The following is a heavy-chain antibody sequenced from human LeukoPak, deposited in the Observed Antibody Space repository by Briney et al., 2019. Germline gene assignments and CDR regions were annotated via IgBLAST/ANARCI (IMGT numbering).Heavy chain of an antibody. CDR1: GFTFSNYA. J-gene: IGHJ3*02. D-gene: IGHD6-19*01. Sequence: GGSLRHSCAASGFTFSNYAMSWVPQAPGTGLKWLSAIIGGGATTYYAASVKGRFTISRDNSKNTLYLQMNSLRAEDTAVYYCAKGFVHSSGADAFDIWGQGTMVTVSS. CDR3: AKGFVHSSGADAFDI. V-gene: IGHV3-23*01. CDR2: IIGGGATT.